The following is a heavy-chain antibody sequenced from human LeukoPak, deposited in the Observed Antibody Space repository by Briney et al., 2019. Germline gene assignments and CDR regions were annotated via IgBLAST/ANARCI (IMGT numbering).Heavy chain of an antibody. CDR3: ARSITMVRGVMLPFDY. V-gene: IGHV3-23*01. Sequence: PGGSLRLSCAASGFTFSTYWMSWVRQAPGKGLEWVSGISGSDGSTYYADSVKGRFTISRDNSKNTLFLQMNSLRAEDTAVYYCARSITMVRGVMLPFDYWGQGTLVTVSS. CDR1: GFTFSTYW. D-gene: IGHD3-10*01. CDR2: ISGSDGST. J-gene: IGHJ4*02.